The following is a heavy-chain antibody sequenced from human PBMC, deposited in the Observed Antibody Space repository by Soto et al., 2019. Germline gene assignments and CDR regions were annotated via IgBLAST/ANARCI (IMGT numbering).Heavy chain of an antibody. D-gene: IGHD2-2*01. Sequence: ASVKVSCKASGYTFTSYGISWVRQAPGQGLEWMGWISAYNGNTNYAQKLQGRVTMTTDTSTSTAYMELRSLRSDDTAVYYCARDMRYCSSTSCYAGDYWGQGTLVTVSS. CDR1: GYTFTSYG. V-gene: IGHV1-18*01. CDR3: ARDMRYCSSTSCYAGDY. CDR2: ISAYNGNT. J-gene: IGHJ4*02.